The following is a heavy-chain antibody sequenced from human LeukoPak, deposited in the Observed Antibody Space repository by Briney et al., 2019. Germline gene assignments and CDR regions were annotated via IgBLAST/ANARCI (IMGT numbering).Heavy chain of an antibody. D-gene: IGHD3-10*01. Sequence: GGSLRLSCAASGYTFSSYAMSWVRQAPGKGLEWVSAISGSAVDTWYADSVKGRFTISRDNSKDTLYLQMNSLRAEDTAVYYCAKDSMVRGVIIPIWGQGTLVTVSS. CDR2: ISGSAVDT. CDR1: GYTFSSYA. CDR3: AKDSMVRGVIIPI. V-gene: IGHV3-23*01. J-gene: IGHJ4*02.